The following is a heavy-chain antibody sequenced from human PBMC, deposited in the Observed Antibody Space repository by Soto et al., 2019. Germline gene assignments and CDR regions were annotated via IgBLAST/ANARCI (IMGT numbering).Heavy chain of an antibody. CDR1: GGTFSSYA. Sequence: SVKVSCKASGGTFSSYAISWVRQAPGQGLEWMGGIIPIFGTANYAQKFQGRVTITADESTSTAYMELSSLRSEDTAVYYCARVGSRWYPPPGPNGYWGQGTLVTVSS. D-gene: IGHD6-13*01. CDR3: ARVGSRWYPPPGPNGY. V-gene: IGHV1-69*13. CDR2: IIPIFGTA. J-gene: IGHJ4*02.